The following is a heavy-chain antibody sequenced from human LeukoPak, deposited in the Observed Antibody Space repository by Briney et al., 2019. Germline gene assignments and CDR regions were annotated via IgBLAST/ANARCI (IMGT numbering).Heavy chain of an antibody. J-gene: IGHJ6*02. CDR3: ARIVGYGMDV. V-gene: IGHV4-34*01. CDR1: GGSFSGYY. CDR2: INHSGST. Sequence: PSETLSLTCAVYGGSFSGYYWSWIRQPPGKGLEWIGEINHSGSTNYNPSLKSRVTISVDTPKNQFSLKLSSVTAADTAVYYCARIVGYGMDVWGQGTTVTVSS. D-gene: IGHD1-26*01.